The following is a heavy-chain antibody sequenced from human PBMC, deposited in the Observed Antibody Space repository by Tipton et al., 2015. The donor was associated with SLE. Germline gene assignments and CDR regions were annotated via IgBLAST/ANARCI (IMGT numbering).Heavy chain of an antibody. J-gene: IGHJ4*02. Sequence: SLRLSCAASGFTFSSYSMNWVRQAPGKGLQWVSGITRDGVTTWSADSVKGRFTISRDNSKNTLYLQMNGLRAEDTAIYYCARDAYGDSTVLLDYWGQGTLVTVAS. CDR1: GFTFSSYS. D-gene: IGHD4-17*01. V-gene: IGHV3-23*01. CDR3: ARDAYGDSTVLLDY. CDR2: ITRDGVTT.